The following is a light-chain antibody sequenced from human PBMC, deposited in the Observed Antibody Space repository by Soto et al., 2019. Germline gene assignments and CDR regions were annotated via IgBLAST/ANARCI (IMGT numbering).Light chain of an antibody. CDR2: CPS. CDR1: QTLXSIF. CDR3: QQYKSDSQT. J-gene: IGKJ1*01. V-gene: IGKV3-20*01. Sequence: VLTAPPGTISMSQGERTALSCTASQTLXSIFTATYPQKPGQAPRVLXACPSSMATGGPYRLSGSGSGTEFTLTISRLQPDDFANYYFQQYKSDSQTFGQGTKVDIK.